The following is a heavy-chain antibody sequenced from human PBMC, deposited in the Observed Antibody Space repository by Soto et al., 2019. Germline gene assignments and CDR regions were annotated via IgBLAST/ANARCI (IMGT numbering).Heavy chain of an antibody. V-gene: IGHV3-23*01. CDR2: TSGSGGRT. D-gene: IGHD2-2*01. Sequence: GGSLRLSCAASGFTFSSYAMSWVRQAPGKGLEWVSVTSGSGGRTYYADSVKGRFTISRDNSENMLYLQMNSLRAEDTAVYYCAKDRYCSSTNCYAGFDYWAQGA. CDR3: AKDRYCSSTNCYAGFDY. J-gene: IGHJ4*02. CDR1: GFTFSSYA.